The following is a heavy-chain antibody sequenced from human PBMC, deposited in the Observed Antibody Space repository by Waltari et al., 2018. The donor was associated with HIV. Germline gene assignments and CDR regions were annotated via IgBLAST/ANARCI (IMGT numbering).Heavy chain of an antibody. Sequence: QVRLQQWGTGLLKPSETLSRTCAVYGASFRNYYWNWIRQTPGQGLEWIGEVNDVGGVRYSPSVRSRVSMSIDASKNQFSRNLTSVTAADTAVYFCARGRWKNRGPLPMDAWDQGASVTVSS. J-gene: IGHJ6*02. CDR2: VNDVGGV. V-gene: IGHV4-34*01. CDR3: ARGRWKNRGPLPMDA. D-gene: IGHD1-1*01. CDR1: GASFRNYY.